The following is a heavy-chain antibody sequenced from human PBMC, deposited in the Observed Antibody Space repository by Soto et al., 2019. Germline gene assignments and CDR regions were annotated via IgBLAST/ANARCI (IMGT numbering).Heavy chain of an antibody. Sequence: GASVKVSCKASGYTFTSYDINWVRQAPGQRLEWMGWINAGNGNTKYSQKFQGRVTITRDTSASTAYMELSSLRSEDTAVYYCARFLNYYYSSGFDYWGQGTLVTVSS. CDR1: GYTFTSYD. CDR2: INAGNGNT. CDR3: ARFLNYYYSSGFDY. V-gene: IGHV1-3*01. D-gene: IGHD3-22*01. J-gene: IGHJ4*02.